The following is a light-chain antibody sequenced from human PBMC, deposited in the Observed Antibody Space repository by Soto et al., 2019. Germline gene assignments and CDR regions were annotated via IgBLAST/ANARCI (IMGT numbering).Light chain of an antibody. Sequence: QSVLTQPPSASGSPGQSVTISCTGTSTDVGYYNFVSWYQQAPGKAPKLIIYEVTKRPSGVPDRFSGSKSGNTASLTISGLQAEDEAYYYCCSYAGSSYYVFGSGTKLTVL. CDR3: CSYAGSSYYV. CDR1: STDVGYYNF. J-gene: IGLJ1*01. V-gene: IGLV2-8*01. CDR2: EVT.